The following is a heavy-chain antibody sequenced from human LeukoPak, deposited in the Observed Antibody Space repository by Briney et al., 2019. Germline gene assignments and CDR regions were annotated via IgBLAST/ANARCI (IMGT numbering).Heavy chain of an antibody. V-gene: IGHV3-30*04. CDR2: ISYEGSKK. Sequence: GGSLRLSCAASGFTFSNYAMHWVRQAPGKGLEWVSVISYEGSKKYYADSVKGRFTISRDNSKNTVHLQMNSLSTEDTAVYYCAKDRAEATRRSLDYWGQGTLVTVSS. D-gene: IGHD1-26*01. CDR3: AKDRAEATRRSLDY. J-gene: IGHJ4*02. CDR1: GFTFSNYA.